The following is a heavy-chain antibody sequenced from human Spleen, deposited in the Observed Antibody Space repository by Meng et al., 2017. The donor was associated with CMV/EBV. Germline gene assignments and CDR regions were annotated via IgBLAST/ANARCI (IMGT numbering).Heavy chain of an antibody. Sequence: GESLKISCAASGFTFSSYWMDWVRQAPGKGLVWVSRINSDGSSTSYADSVKGRFTISRDNAKNTLYLQMNSLRAEDTAVYYCARDMSVGYCSSTSCYSGGFDYWGQGTPVTVSS. CDR1: GFTFSSYW. J-gene: IGHJ4*02. CDR3: ARDMSVGYCSSTSCYSGGFDY. V-gene: IGHV3-74*01. CDR2: INSDGSST. D-gene: IGHD2-2*01.